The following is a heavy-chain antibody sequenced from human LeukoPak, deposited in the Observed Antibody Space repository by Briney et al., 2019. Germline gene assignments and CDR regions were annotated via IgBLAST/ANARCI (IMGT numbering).Heavy chain of an antibody. J-gene: IGHJ4*02. CDR3: AKDPRTTYDSSWLYYFDS. D-gene: IGHD6-13*01. CDR1: GLTFSNYG. CDR2: ISGSGEST. Sequence: GGSLRLSCAASGLTFSNYGMAWVRQAPGKGLEWVSAISGSGESTYNADSVKGRFTISRDNSKNTLYLQMNRLRAEDTAVYYCAKDPRTTYDSSWLYYFDSWGQGTLVTVSS. V-gene: IGHV3-23*01.